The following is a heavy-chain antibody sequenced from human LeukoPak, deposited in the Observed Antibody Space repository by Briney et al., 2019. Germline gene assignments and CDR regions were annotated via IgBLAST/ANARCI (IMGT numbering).Heavy chain of an antibody. J-gene: IGHJ4*02. CDR1: GGTFSSYA. D-gene: IGHD3-22*01. V-gene: IGHV1-2*02. Sequence: ASVKVSCKASGGTFSSYAISWVRQAPGQGLEWMGWINPNSGGANYAQRFQGRVTMTTDTSISTAYMELSRLRSDDTAVYYCARRYYDSTGYYFDYWGQGTLVTVSS. CDR3: ARRYYDSTGYYFDY. CDR2: INPNSGGA.